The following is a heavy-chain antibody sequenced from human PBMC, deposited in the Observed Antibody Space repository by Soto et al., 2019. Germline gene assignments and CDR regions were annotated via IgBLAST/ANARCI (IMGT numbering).Heavy chain of an antibody. CDR1: GFTFSSYA. CDR2: ISGSGGST. D-gene: IGHD3-22*01. CDR3: ANLMGSYYYDSSGYK. Sequence: LRLSCAASGFTFSSYAMSWVRQAPGKGLEWVSAISGSGGSTYYADSVKGRFTISRDNSKNTLYLQMNSLRAEDTAVYYCANLMGSYYYDSSGYKWGQGTLVTVSS. V-gene: IGHV3-23*01. J-gene: IGHJ4*02.